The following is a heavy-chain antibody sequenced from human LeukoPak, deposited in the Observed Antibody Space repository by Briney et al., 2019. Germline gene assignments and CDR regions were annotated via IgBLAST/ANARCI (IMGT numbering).Heavy chain of an antibody. D-gene: IGHD6-6*01. V-gene: IGHV4-59*01. CDR3: ARGSRSSSSGHFYYHYYMDV. CDR1: GGSISSYY. J-gene: IGHJ6*03. CDR2: FYYGGST. Sequence: KPSETLSLTCTVSGGSISSYYWNWIRQPPGKGLEWIGFFYYGGSTNSWSTKYNPFLESRVTISVDTSKKQLSLELSSVTAADTAVYYCARGSRSSSSGHFYYHYYMDVWGKGTTVTASS.